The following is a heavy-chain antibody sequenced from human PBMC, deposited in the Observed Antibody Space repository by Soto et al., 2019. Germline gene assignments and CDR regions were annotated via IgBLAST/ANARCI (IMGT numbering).Heavy chain of an antibody. J-gene: IGHJ4*02. V-gene: IGHV3-66*01. Sequence: EVQLVESGGGLVQPGGSLRLSCTASEFTVSVNYMTWVRQTPGKGLEWVASLHSGGGTYYADSVKGRFTVSRDNSKNTLYLKMNSLRVDDTAVYYCAREVVGSLDYWGQGTLVTVSS. CDR1: EFTVSVNY. CDR3: AREVVGSLDY. CDR2: LHSGGGT. D-gene: IGHD2-15*01.